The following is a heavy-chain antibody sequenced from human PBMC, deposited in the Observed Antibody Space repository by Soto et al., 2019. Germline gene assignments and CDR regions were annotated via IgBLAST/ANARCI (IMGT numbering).Heavy chain of an antibody. J-gene: IGHJ4*02. D-gene: IGHD3-10*01. V-gene: IGHV1-3*01. CDR1: GYTFTNYA. Sequence: QVQLVQSGAEVKKPGASVKVSCKASGYTFTNYALHWVRRAPGQRLEWMGYINAGNGDTKYSQKFQGRVTITRDTPARTTYMELSSLRSEDTAVYYCARDRYCGSGSYNYFDSWGQGILVTVSS. CDR3: ARDRYCGSGSYNYFDS. CDR2: INAGNGDT.